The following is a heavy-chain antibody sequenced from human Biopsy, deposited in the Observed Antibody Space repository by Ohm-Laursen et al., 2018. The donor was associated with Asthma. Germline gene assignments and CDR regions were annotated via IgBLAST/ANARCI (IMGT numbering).Heavy chain of an antibody. Sequence: SETLSLTCNVYPGSFSGFFWTWIRQSPGKGLEWIGSIYYSGRTYYNPSLESRVTISADTSKNHFSLKVTSVTAADTAVYYCARAVSSSSYWYFDLWGRGTLVTVSS. CDR2: IYYSGRT. CDR1: PGSFSGFF. V-gene: IGHV4-39*02. CDR3: ARAVSSSSYWYFDL. D-gene: IGHD6-6*01. J-gene: IGHJ2*01.